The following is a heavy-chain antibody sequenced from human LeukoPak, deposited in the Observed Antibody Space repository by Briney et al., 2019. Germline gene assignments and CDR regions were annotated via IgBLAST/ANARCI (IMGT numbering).Heavy chain of an antibody. V-gene: IGHV1-24*01. D-gene: IGHD3-22*01. CDR1: GYTLTELS. CDR3: ATGGNYYDSSGYYSPFDY. Sequence: ASVKVSCKVSGYTLTELSMHWVRQAPGKGLEWMGGFDPEDGETIYAQKFQGRVTMTEDTSTDTAYMELSSLRSGDTAVYYCATGGNYYDSSGYYSPFDYWGQGTLVTVSS. J-gene: IGHJ4*02. CDR2: FDPEDGET.